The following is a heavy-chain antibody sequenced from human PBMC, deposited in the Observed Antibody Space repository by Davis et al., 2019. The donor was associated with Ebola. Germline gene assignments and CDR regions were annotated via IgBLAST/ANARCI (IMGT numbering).Heavy chain of an antibody. V-gene: IGHV3-15*01. CDR1: GFTFSYAW. J-gene: IGHJ4*02. CDR3: TTLPTGARDY. D-gene: IGHD2-8*02. Sequence: GESLKISCAASGFTFSYAWMSWLRQAPGKGLEWVGRIKSKSDGGTTDYAAPVKGRFTISRDDSKNTWYLQMNSLKAEDTAVYYCTTLPTGARDYWGQGTLGTVSS. CDR2: IKSKSDGGTT.